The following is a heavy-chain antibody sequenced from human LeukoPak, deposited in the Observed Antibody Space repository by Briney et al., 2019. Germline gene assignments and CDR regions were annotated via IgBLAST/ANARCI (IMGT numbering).Heavy chain of an antibody. D-gene: IGHD5-18*01. Sequence: PSETLSLTCNVSGGSIYSNNHYWGWIRQPPGKGLEWLGSINYSGTIFYSPSLNSRVTISVDTSGNQFSLKLTSATAADTAVYYCARHPGYSSGWWYFDFWGQGTLVTVSS. CDR2: INYSGTI. J-gene: IGHJ4*02. CDR1: GGSIYSNNHY. CDR3: ARHPGYSSGWWYFDF. V-gene: IGHV4-39*01.